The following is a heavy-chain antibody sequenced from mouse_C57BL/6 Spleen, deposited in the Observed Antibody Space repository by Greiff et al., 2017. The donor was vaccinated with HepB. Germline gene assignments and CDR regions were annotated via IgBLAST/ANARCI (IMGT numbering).Heavy chain of an antibody. Sequence: VQLQQPGAELVRPGSSVKLSCKASGYTFTSYWMHWVKQRPIQGLEWIGNIDPSDSETHYNQKFKDKATLTVDKSSSTAYMQLSSLTSEDSAVYYCARSYYSNYRISYAMDYWGQGTSVTVSS. V-gene: IGHV1-52*01. CDR3: ARSYYSNYRISYAMDY. J-gene: IGHJ4*01. CDR1: GYTFTSYW. D-gene: IGHD2-5*01. CDR2: IDPSDSET.